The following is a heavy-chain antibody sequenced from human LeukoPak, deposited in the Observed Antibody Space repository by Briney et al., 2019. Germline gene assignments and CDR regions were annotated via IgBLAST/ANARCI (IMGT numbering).Heavy chain of an antibody. V-gene: IGHV1-18*01. CDR1: GYTFTSYG. J-gene: IGHJ4*02. CDR3: ARGRIRRVTIFGVAQPQRYYFDY. Sequence: GASVKVSCKASGYTFTSYGISWVRQAPGQGLEWMGWISAYNGNTNYAQKFQGRVTITRNTSIDTAYMELSSLRSEDTAVYYCARGRIRRVTIFGVAQPQRYYFDYWGQGILVTVSS. CDR2: ISAYNGNT. D-gene: IGHD3-3*01.